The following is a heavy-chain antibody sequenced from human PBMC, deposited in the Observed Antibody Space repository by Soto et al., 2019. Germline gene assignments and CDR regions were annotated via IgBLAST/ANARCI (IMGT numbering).Heavy chain of an antibody. Sequence: GGSLRLSCAASGFTFSDYYMSWIRQAPGKGLEWVSYVGRSGTYTNYADSVKGRFTISRDNAKNSLYLQMNSLRAEDTAVYYCATYYYDSSGYYYFAYWGQGTLVTVSS. D-gene: IGHD3-22*01. J-gene: IGHJ4*02. V-gene: IGHV3-11*06. CDR2: VGRSGTYT. CDR3: ATYYYDSSGYYYFAY. CDR1: GFTFSDYY.